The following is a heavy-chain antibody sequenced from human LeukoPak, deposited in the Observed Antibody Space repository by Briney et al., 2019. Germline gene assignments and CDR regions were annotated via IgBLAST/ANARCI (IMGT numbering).Heavy chain of an antibody. V-gene: IGHV4-4*07. D-gene: IGHD5-18*01. Sequence: SETLSLTCTVSGGSISSHYWSWVRQPAGKGLEWIGRIYSSGSSNYNPSLKSRVTMSVDTSRKQLSLQVRSVTAAGTAVYYCARGGRSYDSHGKFDPWGQGTLVTVSS. J-gene: IGHJ5*02. CDR1: GGSISSHY. CDR3: ARGGRSYDSHGKFDP. CDR2: IYSSGSS.